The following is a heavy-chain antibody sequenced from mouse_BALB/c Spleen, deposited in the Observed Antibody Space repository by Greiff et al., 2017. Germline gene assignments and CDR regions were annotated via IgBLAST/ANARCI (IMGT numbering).Heavy chain of an antibody. CDR1: GFSLTSYG. J-gene: IGHJ3*01. CDR3: ASYDGYPAWFAY. CDR2: IWNGGST. Sequence: QVQLKESGPGLVQPSQSLSITCTVSGFSLTSYGVHWVRQSPGKGLEWLGVIWNGGSTDYNAAFISRLSISKDNSKSQVFFKMNSLQANDTAIYYCASYDGYPAWFAYWGQGTLVTVSA. D-gene: IGHD2-3*01. V-gene: IGHV2-2*02.